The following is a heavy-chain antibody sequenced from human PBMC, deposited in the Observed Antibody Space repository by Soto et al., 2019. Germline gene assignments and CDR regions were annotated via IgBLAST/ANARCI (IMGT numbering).Heavy chain of an antibody. CDR1: GGSISSGDYY. D-gene: IGHD2-21*01. V-gene: IGHV4-30-4*01. Sequence: SETLSLTCTVSGGSISSGDYYWSWIRQPPGKGLEWIGYIYYSGSTNYNPSLKSRVTISVDTSKNQFSLKLSSVAAADTAVYYCARGPMWQPLDYWGQGTLVTVSS. CDR2: IYYSGST. J-gene: IGHJ4*02. CDR3: ARGPMWQPLDY.